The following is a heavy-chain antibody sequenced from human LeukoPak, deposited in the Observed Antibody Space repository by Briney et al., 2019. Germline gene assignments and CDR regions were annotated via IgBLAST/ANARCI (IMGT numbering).Heavy chain of an antibody. CDR2: FDPEDGET. D-gene: IGHD6-13*01. J-gene: IGHJ3*02. CDR3: ATDNPGYSTSWYGAFDI. V-gene: IGHV1-24*01. Sequence: GASVKVSCKVSGYTLTELSMHWVRQAPGKGLEWMGGFDPEDGETIYAQKFQGRVIMTKDTSTDTAYMELSSLRSEDTAVYYCATDNPGYSTSWYGAFDIWGQGTMVTVSS. CDR1: GYTLTELS.